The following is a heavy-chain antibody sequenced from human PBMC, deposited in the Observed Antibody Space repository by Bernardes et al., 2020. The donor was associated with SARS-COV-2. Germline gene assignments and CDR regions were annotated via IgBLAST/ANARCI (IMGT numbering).Heavy chain of an antibody. CDR2: TYSDGGT. D-gene: IGHD3-16*01. J-gene: IGHJ4*02. CDR1: GFTVRSNY. Sequence: GGSLRLSCGASGFTVRSNYMSWVRQAPGKGLEWVSTTYSDGGTYTAESVKGRLTVSRDNSKNTLNLQMNSLRVEDTAVYYCARHSTTGSWGRFNDWGQGTLVTVSS. V-gene: IGHV3-66*04. CDR3: ARHSTTGSWGRFND.